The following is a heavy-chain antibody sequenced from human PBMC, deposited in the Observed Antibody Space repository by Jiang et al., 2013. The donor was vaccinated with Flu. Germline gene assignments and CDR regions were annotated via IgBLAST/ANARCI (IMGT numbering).Heavy chain of an antibody. CDR1: GFSFGDHA. CDR2: IRSKAFGGTT. J-gene: IGHJ4*02. V-gene: IGHV3-49*05. CDR3: ARDVGDTYYDTSGYSLIDY. Sequence: VQLVESGGGFVKPGRSLRLSCTPSGFSFGDHAMSWFRQAPGKGLEWVGFIRSKAFGGTTEYAAPVKGRFTISRDDSKSIAYLQVNSLRTEDTAVYYCARDVGDTYYDTSGYSLIDYWGQGTLVTVSS. D-gene: IGHD3-22*01.